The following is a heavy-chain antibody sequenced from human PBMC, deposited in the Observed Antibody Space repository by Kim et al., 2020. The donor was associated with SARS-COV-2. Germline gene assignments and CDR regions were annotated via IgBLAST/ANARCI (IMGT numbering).Heavy chain of an antibody. V-gene: IGHV3-7*03. CDR2: IKQDGSEK. D-gene: IGHD2-2*01. J-gene: IGHJ5*02. CDR1: GFTFSSYW. Sequence: GGSLRLSCAASGFTFSSYWMSWVRQAPGKGLEWVANIKQDGSEKYYVDSVKGRFTISRDNAKNSLYLQMNSLRAEDTAVYYCARAKLPVAIPDWFDPWGPGAPFTVSS. CDR3: ARAKLPVAIPDWFDP.